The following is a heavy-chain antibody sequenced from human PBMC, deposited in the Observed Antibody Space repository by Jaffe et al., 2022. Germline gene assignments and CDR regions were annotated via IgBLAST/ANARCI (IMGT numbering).Heavy chain of an antibody. CDR2: IRYDGSNK. D-gene: IGHD5-12*01. V-gene: IGHV3-30*02. CDR3: AKRGDRWLRFFPSYYYYYYMDV. CDR1: GFTFSSYG. J-gene: IGHJ6*03. Sequence: QVQLVESGGGVVQPGGSLRLSCAASGFTFSSYGMHWVRQAPGKGLEWVAFIRYDGSNKYYADSVKGRFTISRDNSKNTLYLQMNSLRAEDTAVYYCAKRGDRWLRFFPSYYYYYYMDVWGKGTTVTVSS.